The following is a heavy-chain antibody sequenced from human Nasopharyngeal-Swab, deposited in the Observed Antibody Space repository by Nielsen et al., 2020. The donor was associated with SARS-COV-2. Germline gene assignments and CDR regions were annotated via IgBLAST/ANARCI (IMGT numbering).Heavy chain of an antibody. CDR3: ARVLYNYYYYYYMDV. Sequence: PGKGLEWIGSIYHSGSTYYNPSLKSQVTISVDTSKNQFSLKLSSVTAADTAVYYCARVLYNYYYYYYMDVWGKGTTVTVSS. J-gene: IGHJ6*03. CDR2: IYHSGST. V-gene: IGHV4-38-2*02. D-gene: IGHD2-8*01.